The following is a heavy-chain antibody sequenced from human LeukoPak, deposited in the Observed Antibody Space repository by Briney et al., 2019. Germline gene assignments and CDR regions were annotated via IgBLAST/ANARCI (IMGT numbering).Heavy chain of an antibody. J-gene: IGHJ4*02. CDR2: IYYSGST. V-gene: IGHV4-59*12. D-gene: IGHD2-8*02. CDR3: ARGVAGGAYYFDY. Sequence: SETLSLTCTVSGGSISGSYWTWIRQSPGKGLEWIGYIYYSGSTNYNPSLKSRVTISVDTSKNQFSLKLSSVTAADTAVYYCARGVAGGAYYFDYWGQGTLVTVSS. CDR1: GGSISGSY.